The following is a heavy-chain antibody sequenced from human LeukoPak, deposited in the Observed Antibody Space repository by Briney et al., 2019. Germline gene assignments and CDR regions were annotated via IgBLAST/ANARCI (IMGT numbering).Heavy chain of an antibody. Sequence: PGGSLRLSCGASGFTVSTNYMSWVRQAPGKGLEWVSIIYSGCSTYYADSVKGRFTISRDNSKNTLYLQMNSLRAEDTAVYYCASYRYGSSFAFDIWGQGTMVTVSS. V-gene: IGHV3-66*01. CDR1: GFTVSTNY. J-gene: IGHJ3*02. D-gene: IGHD6-6*01. CDR2: IYSGCST. CDR3: ASYRYGSSFAFDI.